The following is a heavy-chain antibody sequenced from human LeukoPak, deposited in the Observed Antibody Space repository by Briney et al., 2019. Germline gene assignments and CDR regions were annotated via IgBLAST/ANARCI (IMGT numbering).Heavy chain of an antibody. CDR1: GFTFSSYA. V-gene: IGHV3-23*01. Sequence: TGGSLRLSCAASGFTFSSYAMSWVRQAPGKGLEWVSAISGSGGSTYYADSVKGRFTISRDNSKNTLYLQMNSLRAEDMAVYYCAKRRVAAAGYFDYWGQGTLVTVSS. CDR3: AKRRVAAAGYFDY. J-gene: IGHJ4*02. D-gene: IGHD6-13*01. CDR2: ISGSGGST.